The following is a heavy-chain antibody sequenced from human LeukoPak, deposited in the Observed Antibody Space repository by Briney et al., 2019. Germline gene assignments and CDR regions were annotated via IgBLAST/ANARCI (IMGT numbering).Heavy chain of an antibody. V-gene: IGHV4-30-4*08. CDR2: IYYSGST. CDR1: GGSISNGDYY. CDR3: ARGRGRSAWNYMDV. D-gene: IGHD3-16*01. Sequence: SETLSLTCTVSGGSISNGDYYWTWIRQPPGKGLEWIGCIYYSGSTYYNPSLKSRVTMSVDTSTNQFSLKLSSVTAADTAVYYCARGRGRSAWNYMDVWGKGTTVTVSS. J-gene: IGHJ6*03.